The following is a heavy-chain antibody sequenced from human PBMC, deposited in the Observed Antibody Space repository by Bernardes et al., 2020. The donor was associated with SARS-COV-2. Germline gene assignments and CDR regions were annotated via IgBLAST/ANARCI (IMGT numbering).Heavy chain of an antibody. D-gene: IGHD3-3*01. CDR3: ARGRSITIFGVVRAGNWFDP. V-gene: IGHV4-59*01. CDR1: GGSISSYY. Sequence: SETLSLTCTVSGGSISSYYWSWIRQPPGKGLEWIGYIYYSGSTNYNPSLKSRVTISVDTSKNQFSLKLSSVTAADTAVYYCARGRSITIFGVVRAGNWFDPWGQGTLVTVSS. CDR2: IYYSGST. J-gene: IGHJ5*02.